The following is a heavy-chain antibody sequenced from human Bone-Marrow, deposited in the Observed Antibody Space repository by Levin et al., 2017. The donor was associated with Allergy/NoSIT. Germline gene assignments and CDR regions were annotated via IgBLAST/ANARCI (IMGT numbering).Heavy chain of an antibody. V-gene: IGHV5-51*01. CDR2: IFPGDSDT. J-gene: IGHJ4*02. CDR3: ARRNMDYSGSYYFDY. Sequence: KVSCRGSGYTFSNYWIGWVRQGPGKGLEWMGIIFPGDSDTRFSPSFQGQVTIPADKSVSTAYLQWSSLKASDSAMYYCARRNMDYSGSYYFDYWGQGTLLNVSS. D-gene: IGHD1-26*01. CDR1: GYTFSNYW.